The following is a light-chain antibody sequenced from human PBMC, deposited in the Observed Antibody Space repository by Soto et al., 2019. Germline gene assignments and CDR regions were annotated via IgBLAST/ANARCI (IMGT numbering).Light chain of an antibody. J-gene: IGLJ1*01. CDR2: EVT. V-gene: IGLV2-8*01. CDR3: SSYAGSNYPYV. Sequence: QSVLTQPPSASGSPGQSVTISCTGTSGYVGSYDYVSWYQQHPGKAPKLLIYEVTKRPLGVPDRFSGSKSGNAASLTVSGLQAEDEADYYCSSYAGSNYPYVFGTGTKVNVL. CDR1: SGYVGSYDY.